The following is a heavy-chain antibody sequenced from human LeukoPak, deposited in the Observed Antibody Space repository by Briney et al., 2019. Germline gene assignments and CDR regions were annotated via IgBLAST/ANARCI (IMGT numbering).Heavy chain of an antibody. V-gene: IGHV4-59*08. Sequence: SETLSFTCTVSGASISSYYWSWVRQPPGKGLEWIGYIFNSGDTRYNPSLESRVTISLGTSNNQFSLKLSSVTAADTAVYYCARQTNWFDVWGQGILVTVSS. J-gene: IGHJ5*02. CDR3: ARQTNWFDV. CDR2: IFNSGDT. CDR1: GASISSYY.